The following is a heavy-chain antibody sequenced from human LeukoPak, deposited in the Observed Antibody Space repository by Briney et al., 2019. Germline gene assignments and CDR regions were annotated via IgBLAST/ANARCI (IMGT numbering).Heavy chain of an antibody. Sequence: SETLSLTCTVSGGSVSSADYYWSWIRQPPGKGLEWIGYIYFPGSIYHNPSLRGRITISLDTSKNQFSLKLNSVTAADTAVYYCAKILGSGVWYGFDIWGQGTMVTVS. D-gene: IGHD2-21*01. V-gene: IGHV4-30-4*01. CDR3: AKILGSGVWYGFDI. CDR1: GGSVSSADYY. CDR2: IYFPGSI. J-gene: IGHJ3*02.